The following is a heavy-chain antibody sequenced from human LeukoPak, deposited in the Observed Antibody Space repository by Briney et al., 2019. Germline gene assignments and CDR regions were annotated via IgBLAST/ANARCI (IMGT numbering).Heavy chain of an antibody. J-gene: IGHJ4*02. CDR3: ARYSSSWEFDY. Sequence: PSETLSLTCTVSGGSISSGSYYWSWIRQPAGKGLEWIGRIYTSGSTNYNPSLKSRVTISVDTSKNQFSLKLSSVTAADTAVYYCARYSSSWEFDYWGQGTLVTVSS. CDR1: GGSISSGSYY. D-gene: IGHD6-13*01. CDR2: IYTSGST. V-gene: IGHV4-61*02.